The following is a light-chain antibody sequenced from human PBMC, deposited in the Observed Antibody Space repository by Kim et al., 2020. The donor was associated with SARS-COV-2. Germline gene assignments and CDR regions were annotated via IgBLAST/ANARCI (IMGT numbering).Light chain of an antibody. V-gene: IGLV1-51*01. J-gene: IGLJ1*01. Sequence: GQRVTISCPGSSSNIGNNYVSWYQQLPGTAPKVVIYDNTKRPSGIPDRFSGSKSGTSATLGITGLQTGDEADYYCGTWDSSLSGGVFGTGTKVTVL. CDR3: GTWDSSLSGGV. CDR2: DNT. CDR1: SSNIGNNY.